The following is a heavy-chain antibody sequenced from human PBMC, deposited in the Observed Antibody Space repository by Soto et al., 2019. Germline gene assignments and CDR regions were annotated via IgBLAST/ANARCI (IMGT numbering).Heavy chain of an antibody. CDR2: IKSKTDGGTT. CDR3: TTDWSGYDLENEPFGY. CDR1: GFTFSNAW. D-gene: IGHD5-12*01. V-gene: IGHV3-15*01. Sequence: GGSLRLSCAASGFTFSNAWMSWVRQAPGKGLEWVGRIKSKTDGGTTDYAAPVKGRFTISRDDSKNTLYLQMNSLKTEDTAVYYCTTDWSGYDLENEPFGYWGQGTLVTVSS. J-gene: IGHJ4*02.